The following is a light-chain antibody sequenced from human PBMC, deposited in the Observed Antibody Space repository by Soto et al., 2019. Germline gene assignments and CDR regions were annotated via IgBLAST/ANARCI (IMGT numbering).Light chain of an antibody. Sequence: EIVMTQSPATLSVSPGERATLSCRASQSVGSNLAWYPQKPGQAPRLLIYGASTRATGIPARFSGSGSGTEFTLTISSLQSEDFAIYFCKQYNNWPPDRTFGQGTKVEIK. CDR3: KQYNNWPPDRT. V-gene: IGKV3-15*01. CDR2: GAS. J-gene: IGKJ1*01. CDR1: QSVGSN.